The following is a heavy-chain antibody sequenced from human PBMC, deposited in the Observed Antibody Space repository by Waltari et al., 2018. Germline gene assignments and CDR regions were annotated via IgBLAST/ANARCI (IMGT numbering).Heavy chain of an antibody. CDR3: AKDGSASRLVRYYLDS. CDR2: IWYDGSYK. J-gene: IGHJ4*02. V-gene: IGHV3-33*06. D-gene: IGHD2-8*02. Sequence: QVQLVESGGGVVQPGRSLRLSCAASGFTFSRYAMHWVRQAPGKGVGWVAVIWYDGSYKFYADSVKGRFSISRDNPKNTLHLQMDSLRAEDSAIYYCAKDGSASRLVRYYLDSWGPGTLVTVSS. CDR1: GFTFSRYA.